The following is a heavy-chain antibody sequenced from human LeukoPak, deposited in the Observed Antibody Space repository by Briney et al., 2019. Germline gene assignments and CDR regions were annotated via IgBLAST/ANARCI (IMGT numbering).Heavy chain of an antibody. Sequence: PSETLSLTCTVSGGSISSHYWSWIRQPPGKGLEWIGYIYYSGSTNYNPSLKSRVTISVDTSKNQFSLKLSSVTAADTAVYYCARVERIPWLTFDYYDSSGYYYFDYWGQGTLVTVSS. J-gene: IGHJ4*02. CDR1: GGSISSHY. CDR3: ARVERIPWLTFDYYDSSGYYYFDY. V-gene: IGHV4-59*11. D-gene: IGHD3-22*01. CDR2: IYYSGST.